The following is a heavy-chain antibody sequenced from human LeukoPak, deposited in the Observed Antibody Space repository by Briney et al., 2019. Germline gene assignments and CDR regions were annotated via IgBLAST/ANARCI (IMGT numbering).Heavy chain of an antibody. CDR3: ARRGIAAAAIDY. J-gene: IGHJ4*02. V-gene: IGHV1-46*01. CDR1: GYTFTRYY. Sequence: ASVKVSCKASGYTFTRYYMHWVRQAPGQGLEGMGIINPSGGSTSYAQKFQGRVTMTRDMSTSTVYMELSSLRSEDTAVYYCARRGIAAAAIDYWGQGTLVTVSS. CDR2: INPSGGST. D-gene: IGHD6-13*01.